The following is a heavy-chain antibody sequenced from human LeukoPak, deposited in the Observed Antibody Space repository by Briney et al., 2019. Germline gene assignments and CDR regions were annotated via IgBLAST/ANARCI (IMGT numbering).Heavy chain of an antibody. CDR1: GGSISSYY. D-gene: IGHD2-15*01. V-gene: IGHV4-59*01. J-gene: IGHJ4*02. CDR2: IYYSGST. Sequence: SETLSLTCTVSGGSISSYYWSWIRQPPGKGLEWIGYIYYSGSTNYNPSLKSRVTISVDTSKNQFSLKLSSVTAADTAVHYCARVRCSGGSCYSLSIFDYWGQGTLVTVSS. CDR3: ARVRCSGGSCYSLSIFDY.